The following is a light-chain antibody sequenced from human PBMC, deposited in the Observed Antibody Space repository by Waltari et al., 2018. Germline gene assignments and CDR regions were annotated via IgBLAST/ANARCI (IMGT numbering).Light chain of an antibody. Sequence: QSALTKPASVSGPPGQSITIPCTGFISNVGRFNLVSWYQKHPGKAPKLLIYEGNRRPSGVSNRFSGSKSDNTASLTLSGLQAEDEADYYCCSNVGSSVFFGGGTKLTVL. CDR1: ISNVGRFNL. V-gene: IGLV2-23*03. CDR2: EGN. CDR3: CSNVGSSVF. J-gene: IGLJ2*01.